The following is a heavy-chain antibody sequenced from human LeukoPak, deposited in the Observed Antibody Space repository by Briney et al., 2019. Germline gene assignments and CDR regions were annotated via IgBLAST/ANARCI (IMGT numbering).Heavy chain of an antibody. Sequence: PGRSLRLSCAASGFALSSYAMHWVRQAPGKGLEWVTVISTDGKDKKYADSVKGRFAISRDNSKNTLDLQMISLRAEDTAVYYCAKDQKWGPAGYYFDSWGQGTLVTVSS. CDR3: AKDQKWGPAGYYFDS. D-gene: IGHD2-2*01. CDR1: GFALSSYA. V-gene: IGHV3-30*18. CDR2: ISTDGKDK. J-gene: IGHJ4*02.